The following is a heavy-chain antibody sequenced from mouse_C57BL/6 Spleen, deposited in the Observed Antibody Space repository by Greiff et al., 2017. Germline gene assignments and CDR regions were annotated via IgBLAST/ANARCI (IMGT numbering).Heavy chain of an antibody. CDR3: TLLLRQRGYFDY. CDR1: GYTFTDYE. J-gene: IGHJ2*01. Sequence: QVQLKQSGAELVRPGASVTLSCKASGYTFTDYEMHWVKQTPVHGLEWIGAIDPETGGTAYNQKFKGKAILTADKSSSTAYMELRSLTSEDSAVYYCTLLLRQRGYFDYWGQGTTLTVSS. CDR2: IDPETGGT. D-gene: IGHD1-1*01. V-gene: IGHV1-15*01.